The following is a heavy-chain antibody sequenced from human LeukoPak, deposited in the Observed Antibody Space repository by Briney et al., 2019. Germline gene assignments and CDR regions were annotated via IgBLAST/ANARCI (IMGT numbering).Heavy chain of an antibody. V-gene: IGHV3-30-3*01. CDR1: GFTFSSYA. J-gene: IGHJ4*02. CDR2: ISYDGSNK. D-gene: IGHD3-10*01. CDR3: ARDLEIGSGSYYNFDY. Sequence: GGSLRLSCAASGFTFSSYAMHWVRQAPGKGLEWVAVISYDGSNKYYADSVKGRFTISRDNSKNTLYLQMNSLRAEDTAVYYFARDLEIGSGSYYNFDYWGQGTLVTVSS.